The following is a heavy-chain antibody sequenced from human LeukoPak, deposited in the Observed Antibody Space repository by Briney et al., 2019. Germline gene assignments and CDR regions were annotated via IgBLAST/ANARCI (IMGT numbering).Heavy chain of an antibody. Sequence: SETLSLTCAVYGGSFSGYYWSWIRQPPGKGLEWIGEINHSGSTNYNPSLKSRVTISVDTSKNQFSLKLSSVTAADTAVYYCARAGGDGYFDYWGQGTLVTVSS. CDR3: ARAGGDGYFDY. V-gene: IGHV4-34*01. J-gene: IGHJ4*02. D-gene: IGHD5-24*01. CDR1: GGSFSGYY. CDR2: INHSGST.